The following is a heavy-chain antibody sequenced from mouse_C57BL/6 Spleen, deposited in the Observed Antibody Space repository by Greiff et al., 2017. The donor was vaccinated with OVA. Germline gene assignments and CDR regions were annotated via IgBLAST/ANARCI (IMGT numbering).Heavy chain of an antibody. CDR2: ISYDGSN. Sequence: VQLQQSGPGLVKPSQSLSLTCSVTGYSITSGYYWNWIRQFPGNKLEWMGYISYDGSNNYNPSLKNRISITRDTSKNQFFLKLNSVTTEDTATYYCARRDYYDYDEEAYWGQGTLVTVSA. J-gene: IGHJ3*01. CDR1: GYSITSGYY. V-gene: IGHV3-6*01. CDR3: ARRDYYDYDEEAY. D-gene: IGHD2-4*01.